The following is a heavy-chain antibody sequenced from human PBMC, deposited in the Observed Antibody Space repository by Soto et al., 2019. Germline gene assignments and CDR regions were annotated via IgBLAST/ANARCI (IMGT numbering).Heavy chain of an antibody. CDR3: ARVVDNGDYPDY. D-gene: IGHD2-21*01. Sequence: QVQLVESGGGLVKPGGSLRLSCAAYGFNFGDYYMTWIRQAPGKGLEWVSYISGSGGTIYYADSVKGRFTISRDNAKHSLYLQMNSLRAEDTAVLYCARVVDNGDYPDYWGQGTLVTVSS. V-gene: IGHV3-11*01. CDR2: ISGSGGTI. J-gene: IGHJ4*02. CDR1: GFNFGDYY.